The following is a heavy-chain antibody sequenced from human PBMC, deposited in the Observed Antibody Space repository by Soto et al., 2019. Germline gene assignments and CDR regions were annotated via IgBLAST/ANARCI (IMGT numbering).Heavy chain of an antibody. J-gene: IGHJ4*02. Sequence: QVQLQESGSGLVKPSETLSLTCTVSGGSVSSGNYYWIWIRQPPGKGLEWIGYIFHTGTTNYNPSQKRRVAISLDTSMTQFSLKLSAVTAADTAVYYCTRAPVSGSYYFDFWGQGTPVTVSS. CDR2: IFHTGTT. CDR3: TRAPVSGSYYFDF. CDR1: GGSVSSGNYY. V-gene: IGHV4-61*01. D-gene: IGHD1-26*01.